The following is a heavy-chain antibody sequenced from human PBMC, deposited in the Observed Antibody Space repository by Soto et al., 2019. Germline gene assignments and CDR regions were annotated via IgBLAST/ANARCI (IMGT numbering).Heavy chain of an antibody. D-gene: IGHD6-13*01. CDR2: IDPSDSYT. V-gene: IGHV5-10-1*01. CDR3: AREWRSIAAAGTGNWFDP. J-gene: IGHJ5*02. CDR1: GYSFTSYW. Sequence: GESLKISCKGSGYSFTSYWISWVRQMPGKGLEWMGRIDPSDSYTNYSPSFQGHVTISADKSISTAYLQWSSLKASDTAMYYCAREWRSIAAAGTGNWFDPWGQGTLVTVSS.